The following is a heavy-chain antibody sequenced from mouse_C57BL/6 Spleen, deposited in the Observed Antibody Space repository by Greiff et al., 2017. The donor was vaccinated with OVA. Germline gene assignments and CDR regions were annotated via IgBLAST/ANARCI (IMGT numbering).Heavy chain of an antibody. CDR3: ARHEDSLGY. CDR2: ISSGGSYT. D-gene: IGHD3-1*01. V-gene: IGHV5-6*01. CDR1: GFTFSSYG. Sequence: EVQVVESGGDLVKPGGSLKLSCAASGFTFSSYGMSWVRQTPDKRLEWVATISSGGSYTYYPDSVKGRFTISRDNAKNTLYLQMSSLKSEDTAMYYCARHEDSLGYWGQGTTLTVSS. J-gene: IGHJ2*01.